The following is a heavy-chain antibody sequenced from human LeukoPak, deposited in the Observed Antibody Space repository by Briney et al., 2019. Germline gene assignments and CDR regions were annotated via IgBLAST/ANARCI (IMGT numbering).Heavy chain of an antibody. CDR1: GYSFTSYW. D-gene: IGHD5-24*01. V-gene: IGHV5-51*01. J-gene: IGHJ4*02. CDR3: ARHVRDNDSRNLQC. CDR2: INPADSNT. Sequence: GESLKISCKGSGYSFTSYWIGWARQMPGKGLEWMGIINPADSNTKYSPSFQGQVTILVDKSISTAYLQWSSLRASDTAMYYCARHVRDNDSRNLQCWGQGTLVTVSS.